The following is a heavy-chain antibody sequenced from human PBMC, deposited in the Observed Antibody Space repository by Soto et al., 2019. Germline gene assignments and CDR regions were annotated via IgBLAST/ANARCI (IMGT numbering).Heavy chain of an antibody. CDR1: GGSIRNYY. CDR2: IYNSGTT. J-gene: IGHJ5*02. D-gene: IGHD3-22*01. Sequence: SETLSLTCTVSGGSIRNYYWNWIRQPPGRGLEWIGYIYNSGTTNYNPSLSSRVTISVDTSKSQFSLNLNSVTAADTAVYYCARARTPYYYDNTGYFLFDPWGQGTLVT. CDR3: ARARTPYYYDNTGYFLFDP. V-gene: IGHV4-59*01.